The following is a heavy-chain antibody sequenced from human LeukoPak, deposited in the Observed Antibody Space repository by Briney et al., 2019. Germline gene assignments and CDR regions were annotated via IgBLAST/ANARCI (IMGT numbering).Heavy chain of an antibody. V-gene: IGHV4-59*01. CDR1: GGSISSYY. J-gene: IGHJ3*02. CDR2: IYYSGST. CDR3: AREGRAYDSSGEKRAFDI. Sequence: PSETLSLTCAVSGGSISSYYWSWIRQPPGKGLEWIGYIYYSGSTNYNPSLKSRVTISVDTSKNQFSLKLSSVTAADTAVYYCAREGRAYDSSGEKRAFDIWGQGTMVTVSS. D-gene: IGHD3-22*01.